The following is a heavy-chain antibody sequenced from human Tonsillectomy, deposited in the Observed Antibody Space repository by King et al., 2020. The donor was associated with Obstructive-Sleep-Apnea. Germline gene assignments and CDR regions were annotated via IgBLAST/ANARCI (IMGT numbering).Heavy chain of an antibody. D-gene: IGHD6-13*01. CDR2: INHSGST. CDR1: GGSFSDYY. J-gene: IGHJ5*02. CDR3: ARGSGAAAVNWFDP. V-gene: IGHV4-34*01. Sequence: VQLQQWGAGLLKPSETLSLTCAVYGGSFSDYYWSWIRQPPGKGLEWIGEINHSGSTNYNPSLKSRVTISADTSNNQFSLKFSFVTAADTAVYYCARGSGAAAVNWFDPWGQGTLVTVSS.